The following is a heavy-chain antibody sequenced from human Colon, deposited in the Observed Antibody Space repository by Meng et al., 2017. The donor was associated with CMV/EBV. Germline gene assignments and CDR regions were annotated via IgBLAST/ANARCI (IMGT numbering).Heavy chain of an antibody. CDR3: ARRTGTTIDY. Sequence: GESLKISCAASGFPFSRFAMHWIRRIPGKGLESVTFLSYDSATKYYADSVKGRFTISRDNSSNLLYLQMDSLRAEDTAIYYCARRTGTTIDYWGQGTLVTVSS. CDR2: LSYDSATK. D-gene: IGHD1-7*01. J-gene: IGHJ4*02. V-gene: IGHV3-30*04. CDR1: GFPFSRFA.